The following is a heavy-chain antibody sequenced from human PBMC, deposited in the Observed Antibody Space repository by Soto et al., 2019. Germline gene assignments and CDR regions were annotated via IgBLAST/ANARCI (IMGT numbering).Heavy chain of an antibody. CDR2: IFSNDEK. CDR3: ARIRGLGIAVAAAEFDY. V-gene: IGHV2-26*01. D-gene: IGHD6-19*01. CDR1: EFSLSNARMG. J-gene: IGHJ4*02. Sequence: QVTLKESGPVLVKPTETLTLTCTVSEFSLSNARMGVSWIRQPPGKALEWLAHIFSNDEKSYSTSLKSRLTISKDTSKSQVVLTMTNMDPVDTATYYCARIRGLGIAVAAAEFDYWGQGTLVTVSS.